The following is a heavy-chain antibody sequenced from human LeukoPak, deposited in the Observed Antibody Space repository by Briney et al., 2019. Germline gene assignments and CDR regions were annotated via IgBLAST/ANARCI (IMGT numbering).Heavy chain of an antibody. CDR2: INSDGSST. CDR3: TRDPGRCTSTSCYPDY. CDR1: GFTFSSYW. J-gene: IGHJ4*02. D-gene: IGHD2-2*01. Sequence: GGSLRLSCAASGFTFSSYWMHWVRQAPGKGLVWVSRINSDGSSTSYADSVKGRFTISRDNAKNSMYLQMNSLRAEDTAVYYCTRDPGRCTSTSCYPDYWGQGTLVTVSS. V-gene: IGHV3-74*01.